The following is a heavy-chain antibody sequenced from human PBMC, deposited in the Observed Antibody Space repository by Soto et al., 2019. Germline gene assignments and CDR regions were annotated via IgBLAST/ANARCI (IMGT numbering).Heavy chain of an antibody. J-gene: IGHJ5*02. D-gene: IGHD3-22*01. V-gene: IGHV2-5*02. CDR3: AHSLIGYYYDSSGSNWFDP. CDR2: IYWDDDK. Sequence: QITLKESGPPLVKPTQTLTLTCTFSGFSLSTSGVGVGGIRQPPGKALEWLALIYWDDDKRYSPSLKSRLTITKDTSKNQVVLTMTNMVPVDTATYYCAHSLIGYYYDSSGSNWFDPWGQGTLVTVSS. CDR1: GFSLSTSGVG.